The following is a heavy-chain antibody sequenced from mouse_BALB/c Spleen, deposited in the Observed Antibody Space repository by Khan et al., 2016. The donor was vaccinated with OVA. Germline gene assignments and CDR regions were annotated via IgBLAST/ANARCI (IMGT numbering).Heavy chain of an antibody. J-gene: IGHJ3*01. V-gene: IGHV1S137*01. D-gene: IGHD3-2*01. CDR2: ICTYYGDA. Sequence: QVRLQQSGAELVRPGVSVKISCKGSGYTFTDYGIHWVKQRHAKSLEWIGVICTYYGDASYNPKFKGKATMTVDKSSSTAYLELARLTSEDSAIYYCASDSSGEEFAYWGQGTLVTVSA. CDR3: ASDSSGEEFAY. CDR1: GYTFTDYG.